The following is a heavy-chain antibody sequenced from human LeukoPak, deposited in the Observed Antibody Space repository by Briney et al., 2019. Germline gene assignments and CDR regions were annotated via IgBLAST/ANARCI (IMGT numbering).Heavy chain of an antibody. CDR1: GDSVSSNSAA. V-gene: IGHV6-1*01. D-gene: IGHD1-26*01. J-gene: IGHJ6*02. CDR2: TYYRSKWYN. Sequence: SQTLSLTCAISGDSVSSNSAAWNWIRQSPSRGLEWLGRTYYRSKWYNDYAVSVKSRVTINPDTSKNQFSLQLNSVTPEDTAVYYCARERFSGSYAGPYYYYGMDVWGQGTTVTVSS. CDR3: ARERFSGSYAGPYYYYGMDV.